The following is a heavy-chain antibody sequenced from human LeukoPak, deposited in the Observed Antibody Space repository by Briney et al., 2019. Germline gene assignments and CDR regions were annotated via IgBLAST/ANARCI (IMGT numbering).Heavy chain of an antibody. J-gene: IGHJ3*02. CDR3: ARDYYDSSGYAGSDALDI. CDR1: GYTFTSYG. CDR2: ISAYNGNT. Sequence: ASVKVSCKASGYTFTSYGISWVRQAPGQGLEWMGWISAYNGNTNYAQKLQGRVTMTADTSTSTAYMELRSLRSDDTAVHYCARDYYDSSGYAGSDALDIWGQGTMVTVSS. V-gene: IGHV1-18*01. D-gene: IGHD3-22*01.